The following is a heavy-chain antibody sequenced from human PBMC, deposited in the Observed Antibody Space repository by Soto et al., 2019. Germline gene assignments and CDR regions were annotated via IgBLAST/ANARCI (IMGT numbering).Heavy chain of an antibody. J-gene: IGHJ4*01. V-gene: IGHV4-31*03. CDR3: AREMYTTRFDF. CDR1: GVSISNGGYY. Sequence: PSETLSLTCSVSGVSISNGGYYWNWIRQHPGKGLEWIGYIDDTGATYYNPSLRSRVSMSVDTSRNQFSLRLTSVTAADTALYYCAREMYTTRFDFWGPGTLVTVSS. D-gene: IGHD1-1*01. CDR2: IDDTGAT.